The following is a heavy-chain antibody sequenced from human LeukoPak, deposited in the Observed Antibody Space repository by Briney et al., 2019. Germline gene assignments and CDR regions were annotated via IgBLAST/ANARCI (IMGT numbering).Heavy chain of an antibody. CDR1: GGSISSGGYY. J-gene: IGHJ4*02. CDR3: ARGPRSPSSPGPSDY. CDR2: INHSGST. Sequence: SQTLSLTCTVSGGSISSGGYYWSWIRQPPGKGLEWIGEINHSGSTNHNPSLKSRVTISVDTSKNQFSLKLSSVTAADTAVYYCARGPRSPSSPGPSDYWGQGTLVTVSS. V-gene: IGHV4-30-2*01. D-gene: IGHD2-15*01.